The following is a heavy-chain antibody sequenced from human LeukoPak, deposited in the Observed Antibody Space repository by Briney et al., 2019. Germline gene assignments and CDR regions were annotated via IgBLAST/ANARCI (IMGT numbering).Heavy chain of an antibody. V-gene: IGHV3-48*02. CDR3: ASIASFPDRFDP. Sequence: GGSLTLSCAGSGFSFSSYSMNWVRQAPGKGLEWVSYISSSSSTIYYSDSVKGRFTISRDNAKNSLYLKMHSLRDEDTAVYYCASIASFPDRFDPWGQGTLVTVSS. J-gene: IGHJ5*02. CDR2: ISSSSSTI. D-gene: IGHD6-13*01. CDR1: GFSFSSYS.